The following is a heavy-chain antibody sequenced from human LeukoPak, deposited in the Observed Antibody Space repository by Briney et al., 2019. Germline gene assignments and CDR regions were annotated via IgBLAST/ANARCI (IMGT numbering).Heavy chain of an antibody. CDR3: ASKITAVY. J-gene: IGHJ4*02. V-gene: IGHV3-74*01. CDR2: INNDGSGT. D-gene: IGHD6-19*01. CDR1: GFTFSSSW. Sequence: PGGSLRLSCAASGFTFSSSWTHWVRQGPGKGLVWVSRINNDGSGTNYADSVKGRFTISRDNAKNTLYLQMNSLRAEDTAVYYCASKITAVYWGQGTLVTVSS.